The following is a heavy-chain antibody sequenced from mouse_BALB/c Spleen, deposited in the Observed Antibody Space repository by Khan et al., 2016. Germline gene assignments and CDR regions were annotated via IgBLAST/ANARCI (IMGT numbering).Heavy chain of an antibody. V-gene: IGHV5-6-5*01. Sequence: EVELVESGGGLVKPGGSLKLSCAASGFTFSSYAMSWVRQTPEKRLEGVASISSGGSSFYPDILKDRFTISRDNARNIRYLQMSSLRSEDTAMYYCASKVYYFDYWGQGTTLTVSS. CDR2: ISSGGSS. CDR3: ASKVYYFDY. J-gene: IGHJ2*01. CDR1: GFTFSSYA.